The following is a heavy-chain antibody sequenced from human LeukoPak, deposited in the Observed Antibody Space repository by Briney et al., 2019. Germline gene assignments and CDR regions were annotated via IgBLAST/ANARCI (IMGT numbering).Heavy chain of an antibody. D-gene: IGHD3-3*01. V-gene: IGHV3-48*01. CDR1: GFTFSSYS. CDR2: ISSSSSTI. J-gene: IGHJ5*02. CDR3: ARFRERITIFGVLGFDP. Sequence: GGSLRLSCAASGFTFSSYSMNWVRQAPGKGLEWVSYISSSSSTIYYADSVKGRFTISRDNAKNSLYLQMNSLRAEDTAVYYCARFRERITIFGVLGFDPWGQGTLVTVSS.